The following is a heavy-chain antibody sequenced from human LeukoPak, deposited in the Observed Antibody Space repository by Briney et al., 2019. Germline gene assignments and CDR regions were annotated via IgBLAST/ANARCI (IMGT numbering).Heavy chain of an antibody. V-gene: IGHV3-20*04. CDR3: ARDQYYYGMDV. J-gene: IGHJ6*01. Sequence: PGGSLRLSCAASGFTFDDYGMRGPPQAPGKRLEWVSGINWYGDRTGYADSVKGRFTISRDNAKNSLYLQTNRLRAENTALYYCARDQYYYGMDVWGQGATVTVSS. CDR2: INWYGDRT. CDR1: GFTFDDYG.